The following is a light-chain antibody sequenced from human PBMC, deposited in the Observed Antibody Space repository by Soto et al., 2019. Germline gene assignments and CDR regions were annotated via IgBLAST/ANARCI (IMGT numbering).Light chain of an antibody. J-gene: IGKJ2*01. V-gene: IGKV3-15*01. CDR1: QSVSSN. Sequence: EIVMTQSPATLSVSPGERATLSCRASQSVSSNLAWYQQKPGQAPRLLIYGASTRATGIPARFSGSGSGTEFTLTISILQSEDFAVYYCQQYNNWQTFGQGTKLEIK. CDR3: QQYNNWQT. CDR2: GAS.